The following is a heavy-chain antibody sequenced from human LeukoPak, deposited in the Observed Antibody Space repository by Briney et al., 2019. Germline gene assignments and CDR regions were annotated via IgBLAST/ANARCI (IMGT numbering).Heavy chain of an antibody. V-gene: IGHV3-13*01. D-gene: IGHD3-16*01. CDR2: IDTAGDT. CDR3: ARTLRSGHFDY. CDR1: GFTSSNYD. Sequence: PGGSLRLSCAASGFTSSNYDMHWVRQPTGKGLEWVSTIDTAGDTYYPGSVKGRFTISRENAKNSLYLQMNSLRAGDTAVYYCARTLRSGHFDYWGQGTLVTVSS. J-gene: IGHJ4*02.